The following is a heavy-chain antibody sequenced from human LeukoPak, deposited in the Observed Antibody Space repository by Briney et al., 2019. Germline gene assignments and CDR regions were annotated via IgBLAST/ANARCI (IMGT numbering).Heavy chain of an antibody. J-gene: IGHJ4*02. CDR2: ISWNSGSI. D-gene: IGHD6-19*01. CDR3: ARDRSGWGGVPDY. V-gene: IGHV3-9*01. Sequence: GGSLRLSCAASGFTFDDYAMHWVRQAPGKGLDWVSGISWNSGSIGYADSVKGRFTISRDNAKNSLYLQMNSLRAEDTALYYCARDRSGWGGVPDYWGQGTLVTVSS. CDR1: GFTFDDYA.